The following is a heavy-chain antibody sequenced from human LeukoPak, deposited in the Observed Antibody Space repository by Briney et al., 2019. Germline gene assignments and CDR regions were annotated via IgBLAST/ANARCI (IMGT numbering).Heavy chain of an antibody. V-gene: IGHV3-7*01. J-gene: IGHJ6*03. CDR2: IKQDGSEK. Sequence: PGGSLRLSCAASGFTFSSYWMSWVRQAPGKGLEWVANIKQDGSEKYYVDSVKGRFTISRDNAKNSLYLQMNSLRAEDTAVYYCARETRRYCSSTSCSIYYYYYMDVWGKGTTVTVSS. D-gene: IGHD2-2*01. CDR1: GFTFSSYW. CDR3: ARETRRYCSSTSCSIYYYYYMDV.